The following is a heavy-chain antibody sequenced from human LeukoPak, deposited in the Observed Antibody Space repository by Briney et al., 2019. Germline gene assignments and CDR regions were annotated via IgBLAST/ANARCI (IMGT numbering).Heavy chain of an antibody. D-gene: IGHD3-10*01. CDR1: GGSISSYY. CDR3: ERPRWFGLDAFDI. CDR2: SYYTGRT. J-gene: IGHJ3*02. Sequence: SETLSLTCTVSGGSISSYYWSWIRQPPGKGLEWIGYSYYTGRTNYNPSLKSRVTTSLDTSKNQFSLNLRSVTAADTAAYYCERPRWFGLDAFDIWGQGTIVTASS. V-gene: IGHV4-59*01.